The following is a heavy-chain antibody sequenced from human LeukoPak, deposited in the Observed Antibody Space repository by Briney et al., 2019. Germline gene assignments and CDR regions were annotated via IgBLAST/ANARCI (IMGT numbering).Heavy chain of an antibody. D-gene: IGHD5-12*01. V-gene: IGHV4-34*01. CDR1: GGSFSGYY. Sequence: SETLSLTCAVYGGSFSGYYWSWIRQPPGKGLEWIGEINHSGSTNYNPSLKSRVTISVDTSKNQFSLKLSSVTAADTAVYYCARGVATTSSADRYYYYYMDVWGKGTTVTISS. CDR3: ARGVATTSSADRYYYYYMDV. J-gene: IGHJ6*03. CDR2: INHSGST.